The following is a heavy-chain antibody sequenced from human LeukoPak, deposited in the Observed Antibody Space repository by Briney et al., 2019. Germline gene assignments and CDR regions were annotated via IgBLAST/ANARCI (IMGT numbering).Heavy chain of an antibody. CDR1: GGSISSSSYY. CDR2: IYYSGST. J-gene: IGHJ1*01. Sequence: SETLSLTCTVSGGSISSSSYYWGWIRQPPGKGLEWIGSIYYSGSTYYNPSLKSRVTISVDTSKNQFSLKLSSVTAADTAVYYCARAYSSGWFFQHWGQGTLVTVSS. V-gene: IGHV4-39*01. CDR3: ARAYSSGWFFQH. D-gene: IGHD6-19*01.